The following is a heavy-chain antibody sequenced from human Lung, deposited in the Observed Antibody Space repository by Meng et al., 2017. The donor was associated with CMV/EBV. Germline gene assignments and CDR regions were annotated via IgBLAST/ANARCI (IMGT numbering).Heavy chain of an antibody. V-gene: IGHV3-7*01. D-gene: IGHD2-15*01. CDR1: GFTLSSYW. Sequence: GGSLRLXXATSGFTLSSYWMSWVRQAPGKGLEWLAKIGRDGSETDYVDSLEGRFTISRDNAKNSLYLQMNSLRAEDTAVYYCARYFCESGSCFIDYWGHGXLVTVSS. J-gene: IGHJ4*01. CDR3: ARYFCESGSCFIDY. CDR2: IGRDGSET.